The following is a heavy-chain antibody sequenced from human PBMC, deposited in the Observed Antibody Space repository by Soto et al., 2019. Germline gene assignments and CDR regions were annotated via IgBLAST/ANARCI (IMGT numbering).Heavy chain of an antibody. V-gene: IGHV3-30*18. CDR2: ISYDGSNK. Sequence: PGGSLRLSCVASGFTFSSYGMHWVRQAPGKGLEWVAVISYDGSNKYYADSVKGRFTISRDNSKNTLYLQMNSLRAEDTAVYYCAKGGITFGGVIAVADYWGQGTLVTVSS. CDR1: GFTFSSYG. D-gene: IGHD3-16*02. J-gene: IGHJ4*02. CDR3: AKGGITFGGVIAVADY.